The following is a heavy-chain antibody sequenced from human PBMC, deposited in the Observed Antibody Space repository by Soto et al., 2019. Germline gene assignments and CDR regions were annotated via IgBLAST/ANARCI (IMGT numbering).Heavy chain of an antibody. V-gene: IGHV3-23*01. Sequence: EVQLLESGGGLVQPGGSLRLSCVVSGFSLSTYVMSWVRQAPGKGLEWVSTVGRTTSTFYADSVRGRLTISRDNSNNALFLQMNSLRADDTALYYCAKGILLEPPGTSAFDILGQGTMVIVSS. CDR1: GFSLSTYV. D-gene: IGHD1-1*01. CDR2: VGRTTST. CDR3: AKGILLEPPGTSAFDI. J-gene: IGHJ3*02.